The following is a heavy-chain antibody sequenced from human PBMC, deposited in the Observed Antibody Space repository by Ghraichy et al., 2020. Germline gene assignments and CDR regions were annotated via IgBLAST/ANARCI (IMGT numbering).Heavy chain of an antibody. J-gene: IGHJ4*02. CDR1: GFTFSSYG. CDR2: IWYGGDKK. CDR3: ARAECTRTSCSTRGFDY. D-gene: IGHD2-2*01. Sequence: GGSLRLSCAASGFTFSSYGMHWVRQAPGKGLEWVAIIWYGGDKKYYGDSVKGRFTISRDNSKNTMYLQMNNLRAEDTALYYCARAECTRTSCSTRGFDYWGQGTLVTVSS. V-gene: IGHV3-33*01.